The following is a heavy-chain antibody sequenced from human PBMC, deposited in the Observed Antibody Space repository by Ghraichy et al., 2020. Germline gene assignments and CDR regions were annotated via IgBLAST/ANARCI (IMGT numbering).Heavy chain of an antibody. CDR3: ARSYYDFWSGYYYYYYYMDV. V-gene: IGHV3-21*01. CDR2: ISSSSSYI. D-gene: IGHD3-3*01. CDR1: GFTFSSYS. Sequence: GGSLRLSCAASGFTFSSYSMNWVRQAPGKGLEWVSSISSSSSYIYYADSVKGRFTISRDNAKNSLYLQMNSLRAEDTAVYYCARSYYDFWSGYYYYYYYMDVWGKGTTVTVSS. J-gene: IGHJ6*03.